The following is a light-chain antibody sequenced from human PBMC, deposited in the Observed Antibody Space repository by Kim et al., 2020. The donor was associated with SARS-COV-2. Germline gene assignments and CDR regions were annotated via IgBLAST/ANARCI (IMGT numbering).Light chain of an antibody. Sequence: SVGYRVTITCQASQDISTYLNWYQQKPGKAPQLLIYDASTLETGVPLRFSGSGSGTDFTLTINSLQPEDIATYYCQQCNDIPPWTFGQGTKVDIK. J-gene: IGKJ1*01. CDR3: QQCNDIPPWT. CDR2: DAS. V-gene: IGKV1-33*01. CDR1: QDISTY.